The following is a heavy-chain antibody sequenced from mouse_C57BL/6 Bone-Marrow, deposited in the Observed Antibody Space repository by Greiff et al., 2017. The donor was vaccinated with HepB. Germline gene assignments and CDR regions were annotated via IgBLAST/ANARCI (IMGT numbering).Heavy chain of an antibody. CDR3: VYGNPYYYAMDD. D-gene: IGHD2-1*01. Sequence: EVQLQQSGPELVKPGDSVKISCKASGYSFTGYFMNWVMQSHGKSLEWIGRINPYNGDTFYNQKFKGKATLTVDKSSSTAHMELRSLTSEDSAVYYCVYGNPYYYAMDDWGQGTSVTVSS. V-gene: IGHV1-20*01. CDR2: INPYNGDT. J-gene: IGHJ4*01. CDR1: GYSFTGYF.